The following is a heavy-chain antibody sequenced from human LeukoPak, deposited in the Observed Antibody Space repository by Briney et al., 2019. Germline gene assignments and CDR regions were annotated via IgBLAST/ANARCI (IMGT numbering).Heavy chain of an antibody. CDR2: IYYSGNT. D-gene: IGHD6-13*01. J-gene: IGHJ6*02. CDR1: GGSISSSSYY. Sequence: PSETLSLTCTVSGGSISSSSYYWGWLRQPPGKGLEWIGSIYYSGNTYYNPSLKSRVTISVDTSRDQFFLKLSSVTAADTAVFYCARGVSNSWYALDVWGQGTTVTVSS. CDR3: ARGVSNSWYALDV. V-gene: IGHV4-39*07.